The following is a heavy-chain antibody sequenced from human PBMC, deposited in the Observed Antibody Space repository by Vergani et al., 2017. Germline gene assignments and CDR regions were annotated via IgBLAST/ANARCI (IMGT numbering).Heavy chain of an antibody. CDR2: IYYSGST. CDR3: ASAYSVSWYPY. D-gene: IGHD6-13*01. Sequence: QVQLQESGPGLVKPSETLSLTCTVSGGSISSYYWSWIRQPPGKGLEWIGYIYYSGSTNYNPSLKSRVTISVDTSKNQFSLKLSSVTAADTAVYYCASAYSVSWYPYWGQGTLVTVSS. CDR1: GGSISSYY. J-gene: IGHJ4*02. V-gene: IGHV4-59*01.